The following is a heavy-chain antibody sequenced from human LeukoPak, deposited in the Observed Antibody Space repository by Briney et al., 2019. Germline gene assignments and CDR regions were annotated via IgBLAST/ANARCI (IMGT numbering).Heavy chain of an antibody. CDR1: GGPISSYQ. D-gene: IGHD4-17*01. J-gene: IGHJ5*02. CDR3: ARRTTVTPNWFDP. CDR2: IYYTGST. V-gene: IGHV4-59*08. Sequence: SETLSLTCSVTGGPISSYQWSWIRQPPGKGLEWIGYIYYTGSTNYNPSLKSRVTISLDTSKNQFSLNLSSVTAADTAVYYSARRTTVTPNWFDPWGQGTLVTVSS.